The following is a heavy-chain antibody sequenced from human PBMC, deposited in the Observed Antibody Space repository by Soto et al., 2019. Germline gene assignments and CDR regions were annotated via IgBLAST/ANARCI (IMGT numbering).Heavy chain of an antibody. D-gene: IGHD5-12*01. Sequence: QVQLVQSGAEVKKPGSSVKVSCKASGGTFSNYPISWVRQAPGQGLEWMGGIIPIFGTVNYAQKFQGRVTITADESTSTAYIELSSLRSEDTAVYYCARGNHRWLQLWYFDLWGRATLVTVSS. CDR3: ARGNHRWLQLWYFDL. CDR2: IIPIFGTV. V-gene: IGHV1-69*12. CDR1: GGTFSNYP. J-gene: IGHJ2*01.